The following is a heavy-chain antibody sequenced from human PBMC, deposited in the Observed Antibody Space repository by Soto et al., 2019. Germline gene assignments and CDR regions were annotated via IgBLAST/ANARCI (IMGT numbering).Heavy chain of an antibody. D-gene: IGHD3-3*01. J-gene: IGHJ6*02. CDR2: ITLDSGSI. CDR3: TTLSITIFGVVLMDV. CDR1: GFIFGDHM. Sequence: GGSLRLSCAASGFIFGDHMMHWVRQAPGKGLEWLSSITLDSGSIDYAASVKGRFTISRDNGGSTLYLHMNSLRAEDTAMYYCTTLSITIFGVVLMDVWGQGTTVTVSS. V-gene: IGHV3-48*01.